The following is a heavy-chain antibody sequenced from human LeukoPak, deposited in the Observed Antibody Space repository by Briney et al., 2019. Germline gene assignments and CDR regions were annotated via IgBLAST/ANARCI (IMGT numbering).Heavy chain of an antibody. J-gene: IGHJ4*02. V-gene: IGHV3-7*01. CDR3: GRLTPGQRCLFY. Sequence: GGSLRLSCAASGFTFSSSCMSWVRQAPGKGLEWVANIKEDGSETYYVDSVKGRFTISRDNAQNSLYLQMNSLRAEDTAVYYCGRLTPGQRCLFYWGQGTLVTVSS. D-gene: IGHD6-25*01. CDR1: GFTFSSSC. CDR2: IKEDGSET.